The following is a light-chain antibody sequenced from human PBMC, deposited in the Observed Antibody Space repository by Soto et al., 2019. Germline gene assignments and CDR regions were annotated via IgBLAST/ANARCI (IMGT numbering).Light chain of an antibody. V-gene: IGLV2-14*01. Sequence: QSALTQPASVSGSPGQSITISCTGTSSDVGGYNYVSWYQQHPGKAPKLMIYDVSNRPSGVSNRFSGSKSGNTASLTISGPQAEDEGDYYCSSYTSSSLWVFGGGTKLTVL. J-gene: IGLJ3*02. CDR2: DVS. CDR3: SSYTSSSLWV. CDR1: SSDVGGYNY.